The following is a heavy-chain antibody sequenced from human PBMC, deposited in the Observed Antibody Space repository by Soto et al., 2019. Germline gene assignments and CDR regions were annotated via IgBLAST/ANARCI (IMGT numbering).Heavy chain of an antibody. V-gene: IGHV1-8*01. J-gene: IGHJ6*03. CDR2: MNPNSGNT. CDR1: GYTFTSYD. D-gene: IGHD5-12*01. Sequence: ASVKVSCKASGYTFTSYDINWVRQATGQGLEWMGWMNPNSGNTGYAQKFQGRVTMTRNTSISTAYMELSSLRSEDTAVYYCARLYSGYAQLDNYYYYYYMDVWGKGTTVTVS. CDR3: ARLYSGYAQLDNYYYYYYMDV.